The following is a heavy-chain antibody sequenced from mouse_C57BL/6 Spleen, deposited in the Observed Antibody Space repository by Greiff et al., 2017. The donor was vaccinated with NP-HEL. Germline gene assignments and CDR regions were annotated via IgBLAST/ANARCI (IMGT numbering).Heavy chain of an antibody. Sequence: EVKLVESGEGLVKPGGSLKLSCAASGFTFSSYAMSWVRQTPEKRLEWVAYISSGGDYIYYADTVKGRFTISRDNARNTLYLQMSSLKSEDTAMYYCTRGVITTVVATGYFDYWGQGTTLTVSS. CDR3: TRGVITTVVATGYFDY. CDR2: ISSGGDYI. CDR1: GFTFSSYA. D-gene: IGHD1-1*01. V-gene: IGHV5-9-1*02. J-gene: IGHJ2*01.